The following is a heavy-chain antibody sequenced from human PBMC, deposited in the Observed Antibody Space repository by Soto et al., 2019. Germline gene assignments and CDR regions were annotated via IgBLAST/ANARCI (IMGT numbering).Heavy chain of an antibody. D-gene: IGHD2-2*01. Sequence: SGPTLVNPTQTLTLTCTFSGFSLTTSGVGVGWIRQPPGKALEWLVLIYWNDVKRYSPSLSGRLTITKDTSINQVVLALTNMDPVDTATYYCAHHTINPSTNWFDPLCRVTLVTVSS. V-gene: IGHV2-5*01. J-gene: IGHJ5*02. CDR1: GFSLTTSGVG. CDR2: IYWNDVK. CDR3: AHHTINPSTNWFDP.